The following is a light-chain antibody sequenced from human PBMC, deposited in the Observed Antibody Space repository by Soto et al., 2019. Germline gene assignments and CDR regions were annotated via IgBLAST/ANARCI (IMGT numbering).Light chain of an antibody. V-gene: IGKV1-27*01. CDR1: QGISNY. CDR3: QKYKSAPPLT. CDR2: AAS. J-gene: IGKJ4*01. Sequence: DIQMTQSPSSLSASVGDRVTITCRASQGISNYLAWYQQKPGKVPKLLIYAASTLQSGVPSRFSGSGSGTDFTLTISSLRPEDVATYYCQKYKSAPPLTLGGGTKVDIK.